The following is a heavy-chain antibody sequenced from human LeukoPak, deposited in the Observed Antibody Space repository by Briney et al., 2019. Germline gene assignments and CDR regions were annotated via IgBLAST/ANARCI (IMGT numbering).Heavy chain of an antibody. CDR3: ARCRDGYNFFDY. J-gene: IGHJ4*02. V-gene: IGHV4-34*01. D-gene: IGHD5-24*01. CDR2: INHSGST. Sequence: SETLSLTCAVYGGSFSGYYWSWIRQPPGKGLEWIGEINHSGSTNYNPSLKSRVTISVDTSKNQFSLQLGSVTAADTAVYYCARCRDGYNFFDYWGQGTLVTVSS. CDR1: GGSFSGYY.